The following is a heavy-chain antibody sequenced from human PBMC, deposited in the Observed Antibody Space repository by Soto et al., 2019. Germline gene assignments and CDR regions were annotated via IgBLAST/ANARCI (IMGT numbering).Heavy chain of an antibody. CDR1: GFPFSSYS. Sequence: GGSLRLSCAASGFPFSSYSMNWVRQAPGKGLEWVSYISSSSSTIYYADSVKGRFTISRDNAKNSLYLQMNSLRAEDTAVYYCARARMVYDLDYWGQGTLVTVSS. J-gene: IGHJ4*02. CDR2: ISSSSSTI. CDR3: ARARMVYDLDY. V-gene: IGHV3-48*01. D-gene: IGHD2-8*01.